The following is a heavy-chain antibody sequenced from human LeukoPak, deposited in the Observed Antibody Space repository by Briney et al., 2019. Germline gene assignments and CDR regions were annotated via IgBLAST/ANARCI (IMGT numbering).Heavy chain of an antibody. CDR3: ARTNYYETSGWASGLSPFDM. Sequence: GESLKISCKGSGNHFATYWIAWVRQMPGKGLEWIGVIYPVDSDTRYSPTFQGQVTISVDKSTSTAYLQWSSLKASDTAMYYCARTNYYETSGWASGLSPFDMWGRGTMVTVSS. CDR2: IYPVDSDT. CDR1: GNHFATYW. J-gene: IGHJ3*02. V-gene: IGHV5-51*01. D-gene: IGHD3-22*01.